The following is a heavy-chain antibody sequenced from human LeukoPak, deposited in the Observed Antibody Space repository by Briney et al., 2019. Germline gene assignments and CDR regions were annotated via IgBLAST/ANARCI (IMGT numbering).Heavy chain of an antibody. CDR3: ARILTGYSASYYYYYMDV. CDR2: IKQDGSEK. D-gene: IGHD3-9*01. V-gene: IGHV3-7*01. Sequence: GGSLRLSCAASGFTFSSYWMSWVRQAPGKGLEWVANIKQDGSEKYYVDSVKGRFTISRDNAKNSLYLQMNSLRAEDTAVYYCARILTGYSASYYYYYMDVWGKGTTVTISS. CDR1: GFTFSSYW. J-gene: IGHJ6*03.